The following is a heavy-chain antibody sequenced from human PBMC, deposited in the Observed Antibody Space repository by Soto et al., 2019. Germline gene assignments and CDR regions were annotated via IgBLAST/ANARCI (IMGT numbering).Heavy chain of an antibody. D-gene: IGHD3-9*01. Sequence: ASVKVSCKVSGYTLTELSMHWVRQAPGKGLEWMGGFDPEDGETIYAQKFQGRVTMTTDTSTNTAYMELSSLRSDDTAVYYCARDWYDILTDSDSGGPEDYYYYYMDVWGKGTTVTVSS. CDR3: ARDWYDILTDSDSGGPEDYYYYYMDV. CDR1: GYTLTELS. V-gene: IGHV1-24*01. CDR2: FDPEDGET. J-gene: IGHJ6*03.